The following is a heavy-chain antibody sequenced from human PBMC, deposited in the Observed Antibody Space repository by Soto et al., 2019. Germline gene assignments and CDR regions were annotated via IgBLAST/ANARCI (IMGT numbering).Heavy chain of an antibody. J-gene: IGHJ2*01. CDR1: GFSLSTSGVG. CDR2: IYWDDDK. CDR3: AHRRGWETDYYDSSGYFSGDWYFDL. D-gene: IGHD3-22*01. Sequence: QITLKESGPTLVKPTQTLTLTCTFSGFSLSTSGVGVGWIRQPPGKALEWLALIYWDDDKRYSPSLKSRLTITKDTSKTQVVLTMTNMDPVDTATYYCAHRRGWETDYYDSSGYFSGDWYFDLWGRGTLVTVSS. V-gene: IGHV2-5*02.